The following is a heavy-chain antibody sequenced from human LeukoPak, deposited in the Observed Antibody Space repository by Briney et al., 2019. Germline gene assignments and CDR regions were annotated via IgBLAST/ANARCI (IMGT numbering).Heavy chain of an antibody. Sequence: GRSLRLSCAASGFTFSSYGMHWVRQAPGKGLEWVAVILYDGSNEYYADSVKGRFTISRDNSKNTLYLQMNSLRAEDTAVYYCAKLASGGSGSFDIWGQGTMVSVSS. CDR3: AKLASGGSGSFDI. D-gene: IGHD3-10*01. V-gene: IGHV3-30*18. CDR2: ILYDGSNE. J-gene: IGHJ3*02. CDR1: GFTFSSYG.